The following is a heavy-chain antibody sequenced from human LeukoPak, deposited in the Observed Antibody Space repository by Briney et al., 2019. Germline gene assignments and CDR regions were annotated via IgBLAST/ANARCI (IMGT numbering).Heavy chain of an antibody. D-gene: IGHD2-2*01. Sequence: GGSLRLSCAVSGFTFSSYGMHWVRQAPGKGLEWVAVISYDGSNKYYADSVKGRFTISRDNSKNTLYLQMNSLRAEDTAVYYCAKDLSCSSTSCYYYYYGMDVWGQGTTVTVSS. CDR2: ISYDGSNK. CDR3: AKDLSCSSTSCYYYYYGMDV. V-gene: IGHV3-30*18. CDR1: GFTFSSYG. J-gene: IGHJ6*02.